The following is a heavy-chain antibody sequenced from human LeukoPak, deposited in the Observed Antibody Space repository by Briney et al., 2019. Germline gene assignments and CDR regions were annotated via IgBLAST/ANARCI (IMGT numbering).Heavy chain of an antibody. Sequence: GSLRLSCAASGFTFSSYAMHWVRQAPGKGLEWVAVISYDGSNKYYADSVKGRFTISRDNSKNTLYLQMNSLRAEDTAVYYCAKDITTGYPDYWGQGTLVTVSS. V-gene: IGHV3-30-3*01. CDR1: GFTFSSYA. D-gene: IGHD6-25*01. CDR2: ISYDGSNK. CDR3: AKDITTGYPDY. J-gene: IGHJ4*02.